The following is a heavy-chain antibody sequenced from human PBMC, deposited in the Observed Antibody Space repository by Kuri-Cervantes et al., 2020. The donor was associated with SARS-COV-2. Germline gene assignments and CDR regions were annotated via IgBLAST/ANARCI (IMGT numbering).Heavy chain of an antibody. Sequence: SETLSLTCAISGDSFSGNSAAWNWIRQSPSRGLEWLRRTYYSSKWYNDYAGSVKSRITINPDTSKIQFSLQLNSVTPEYTAVYYCARDRSIFGVVSPRMDHYYGMDVWGQGTTVTVSS. CDR3: ARDRSIFGVVSPRMDHYYGMDV. CDR1: GDSFSGNSAA. D-gene: IGHD3-3*01. J-gene: IGHJ6*02. CDR2: TYYSSKWYN. V-gene: IGHV6-1*01.